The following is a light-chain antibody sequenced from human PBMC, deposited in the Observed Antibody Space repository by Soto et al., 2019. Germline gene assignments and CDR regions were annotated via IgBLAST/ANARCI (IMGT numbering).Light chain of an antibody. CDR2: EVI. J-gene: IGLJ3*02. CDR1: SSDIGGYNY. Sequence: QSAPTQPASVSGSPGQSITISCTGTSSDIGGYNYVSWFQQHPGEAPKLMIYEVITRPLGVSNRFSGYKSGNTASLTISGLQAEDEADYYCSSYTSSSTLVFGGGTKLTVL. CDR3: SSYTSSSTLV. V-gene: IGLV2-14*01.